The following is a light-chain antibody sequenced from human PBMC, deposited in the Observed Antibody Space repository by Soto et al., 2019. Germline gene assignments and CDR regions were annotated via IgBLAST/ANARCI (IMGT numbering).Light chain of an antibody. CDR3: SSYTSSSTLVV. Sequence: QSVLTQPASVSESPGQSITIPCTGTSSDIGGYNFVSWYQQSPGKAPKLLIFDVTNRPSGVSNRFSGSKSGNTASLTISGLQAEDEAISYCSSYTSSSTLVVFGGGTKLTVL. V-gene: IGLV2-14*01. CDR1: SSDIGGYNF. J-gene: IGLJ2*01. CDR2: DVT.